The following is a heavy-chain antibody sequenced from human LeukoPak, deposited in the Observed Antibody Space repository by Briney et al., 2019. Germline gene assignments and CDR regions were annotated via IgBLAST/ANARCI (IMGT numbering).Heavy chain of an antibody. CDR3: ARAPTYSGYDRNWFDP. D-gene: IGHD5-12*01. V-gene: IGHV1-2*02. Sequence: GASVKVSCKASGYTFTGYYMHWVRQAPGQGLEWMGWINPNSGGTNYAQKFQGRVTMTRDTSITTAYMELSRLRSDDTAVYYCARAPTYSGYDRNWFDPWGQGTLVTVSS. CDR2: INPNSGGT. J-gene: IGHJ5*02. CDR1: GYTFTGYY.